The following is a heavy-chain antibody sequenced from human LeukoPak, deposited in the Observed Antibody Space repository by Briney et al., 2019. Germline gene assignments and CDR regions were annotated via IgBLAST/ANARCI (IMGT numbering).Heavy chain of an antibody. J-gene: IGHJ4*02. CDR2: ISGSGGST. CDR1: GLTFSSYA. CDR3: AKGYLSSSSLAPIDY. V-gene: IGHV3-23*01. Sequence: GGSLRLSCVVSGLTFSSYAMTWVRQAPGKGLEWVSAISGSGGSTYYADSVKGRFTISRDNSKNSLYLQMNSLRAEDTALFYCAKGYLSSSSLAPIDYWGQGTLVTVSS. D-gene: IGHD6-6*01.